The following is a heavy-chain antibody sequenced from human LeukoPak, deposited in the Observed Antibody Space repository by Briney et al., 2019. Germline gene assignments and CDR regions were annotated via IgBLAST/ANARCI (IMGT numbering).Heavy chain of an antibody. V-gene: IGHV4-4*02. J-gene: IGHJ6*04. D-gene: IGHD5-12*01. CDR3: ARGGFEPPRNRYYYYGMDV. Sequence: SETLSLTCAVSGGSISSSNWWSWVRQPPGKGLEWIGEIYHSGSTNYNPSLKSRVTISVDKSKNQFSLKLSSVTAADTAVYYCARGGFEPPRNRYYYYGMDVWGKGTTVTVSS. CDR1: GGSISSSNW. CDR2: IYHSGST.